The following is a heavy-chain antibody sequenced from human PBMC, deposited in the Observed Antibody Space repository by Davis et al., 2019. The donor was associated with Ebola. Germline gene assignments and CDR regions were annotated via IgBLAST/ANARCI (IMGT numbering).Heavy chain of an antibody. CDR2: IYYSGNT. V-gene: IGHV4-59*01. Sequence: GSLRLSCTVSGGSISSDNWWSWVRQPPGKGLEWIGYIYYSGNTNYNPSLKSRVTMSVDTSKNQFSLKLSSVTAADTAVYYCARMGYYTSSSAYSLVVSTLDSWGQGTLVTVSS. CDR3: ARMGYYTSSSAYSLVVSTLDS. D-gene: IGHD3-22*01. J-gene: IGHJ4*02. CDR1: GGSISSDN.